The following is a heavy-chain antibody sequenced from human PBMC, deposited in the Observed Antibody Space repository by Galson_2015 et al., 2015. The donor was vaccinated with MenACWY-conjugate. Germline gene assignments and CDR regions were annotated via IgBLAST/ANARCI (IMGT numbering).Heavy chain of an antibody. J-gene: IGHJ4*02. CDR2: IKQDGSEK. CDR1: GFTFSNFW. CDR3: ARREGYCSGGTCYFDY. D-gene: IGHD2-15*01. V-gene: IGHV3-7*03. Sequence: SLRLSCAASGFTFSNFWMSWVRQAPGKGLEWVANIKQDGSEKYYGDSVKGRFTISRDNAKNSLYLEMNSLRTEDTAVYYCARREGYCSGGTCYFDYWGQGTLVTVSS.